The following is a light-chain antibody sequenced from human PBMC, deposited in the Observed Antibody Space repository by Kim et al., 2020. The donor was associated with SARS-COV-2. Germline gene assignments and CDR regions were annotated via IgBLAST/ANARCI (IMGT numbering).Light chain of an antibody. Sequence: LAPGERATLSCRASQSVSSYLAWYQQKPGQAPRLLIYDASNRATGIPARFSGSGSGTDFTLTISSLEPEDFAVYYCQQRSDWPPYTFGQGTRLQIK. V-gene: IGKV3-11*01. J-gene: IGKJ2*01. CDR1: QSVSSY. CDR3: QQRSDWPPYT. CDR2: DAS.